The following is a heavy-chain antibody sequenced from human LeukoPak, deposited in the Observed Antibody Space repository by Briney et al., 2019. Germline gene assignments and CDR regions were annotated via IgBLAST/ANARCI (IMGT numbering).Heavy chain of an antibody. CDR3: ARGHYDYVWGSYRYTSWFDP. CDR2: INHSGST. Sequence: PSETLSLTCAVYGGSFSGYYWSWIRQPPGKGLEWIGEINHSGSTNYNPSLKSRVTISVDTSKNQFSLKLSSVTAADTAVYYCARGHYDYVWGSYRYTSWFDPWGQGTLVTVSS. J-gene: IGHJ5*02. V-gene: IGHV4-34*01. CDR1: GGSFSGYY. D-gene: IGHD3-16*02.